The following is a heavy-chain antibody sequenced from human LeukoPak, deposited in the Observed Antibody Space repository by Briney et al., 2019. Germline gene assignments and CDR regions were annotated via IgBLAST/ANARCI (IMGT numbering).Heavy chain of an antibody. CDR2: ISYDGSNK. CDR3: AKDYDGVGDY. D-gene: IGHD3-16*01. V-gene: IGHV3-30*18. CDR1: GFTFSSYG. Sequence: GRSLRLPCAASGFTFSSYGMHWVRQAPGKGLEWVAVISYDGSNKYYADSVKGRFTISRDNSKNTLYLQMNSLRAEDTAVYYCAKDYDGVGDYWGQGTLVTVSS. J-gene: IGHJ4*02.